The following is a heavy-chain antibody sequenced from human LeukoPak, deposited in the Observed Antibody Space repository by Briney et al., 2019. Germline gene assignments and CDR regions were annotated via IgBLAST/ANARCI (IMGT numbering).Heavy chain of an antibody. V-gene: IGHV4-59*01. CDR1: GGSISSYY. CDR2: IYYSGST. J-gene: IGHJ6*03. CDR3: ARDSGVIQPAYYYYYMDV. Sequence: SETLSLTCTVSGGSISSYYWSWIRQPPGKGLEWIGYIYYSGSTNYNPSLKSRVTISVDTSKNQFSLKLSSVTAADTAVYYCARDSGVIQPAYYYYYMDVWGKGTTVTVSS. D-gene: IGHD3-10*01.